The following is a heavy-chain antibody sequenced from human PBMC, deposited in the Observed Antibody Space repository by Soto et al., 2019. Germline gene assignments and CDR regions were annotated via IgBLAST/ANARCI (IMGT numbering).Heavy chain of an antibody. J-gene: IGHJ3*02. CDR1: GFIFSTYS. Sequence: GGSLRLSCAASGFIFSTYSLNWVRQAPGKGLEWVSSTSSSSSYIYYADSVKGRFTISRDNRKNSLFLEMNSLRAEDTAVYFCARSGGGSGYLFAFDIWGRGTMVTVSS. V-gene: IGHV3-21*01. CDR3: ARSGGGSGYLFAFDI. CDR2: TSSSSSYI. D-gene: IGHD5-12*01.